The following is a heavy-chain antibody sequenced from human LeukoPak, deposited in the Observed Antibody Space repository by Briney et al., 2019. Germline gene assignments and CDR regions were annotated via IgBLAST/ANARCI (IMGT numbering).Heavy chain of an antibody. CDR2: ISAYNGNT. V-gene: IGHV1-18*01. J-gene: IGHJ6*02. Sequence: ASVKVSCTASGYTFTSYGISWVRQAPGQGLEWMGWISAYNGNTNYAQKLQGRVTMTTDTSTSTAYMELRSLRSDDTAVYYCAREPQGLPGYYYGMDVWGQGTTVTVSS. D-gene: IGHD6-25*01. CDR1: GYTFTSYG. CDR3: AREPQGLPGYYYGMDV.